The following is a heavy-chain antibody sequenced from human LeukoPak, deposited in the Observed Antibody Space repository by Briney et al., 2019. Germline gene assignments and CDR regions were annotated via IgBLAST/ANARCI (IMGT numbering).Heavy chain of an antibody. J-gene: IGHJ6*02. V-gene: IGHV4-34*01. CDR2: INHSGST. CDR1: GVSFSGYY. CDR3: ARGRLKQWLVRYADYYYGMDV. D-gene: IGHD6-19*01. Sequence: KPSETLSLTCAVYGVSFSGYYWSWIRQPPGKGLEWIGEINHSGSTNYNPSLKSRVTISVDTSKNQFSLKLSSVPAADTAVYYCARGRLKQWLVRYADYYYGMDVWGQGTTVTVSS.